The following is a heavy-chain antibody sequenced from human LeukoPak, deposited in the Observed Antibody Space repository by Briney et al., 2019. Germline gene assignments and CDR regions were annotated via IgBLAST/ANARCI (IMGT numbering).Heavy chain of an antibody. CDR1: GFTFSSYG. Sequence: PGGSLRLSCAASGFTFSSYGMHWVRQAPGKGLEWVAFIRYDGSNKYYADSVKGRFTISRDNSKNTLYLQMNSLRAEDTAVYYCAKVMTTVTFYYYYMDVWGKGTTVTVSS. V-gene: IGHV3-30*02. D-gene: IGHD4-17*01. CDR2: IRYDGSNK. CDR3: AKVMTTVTFYYYYMDV. J-gene: IGHJ6*03.